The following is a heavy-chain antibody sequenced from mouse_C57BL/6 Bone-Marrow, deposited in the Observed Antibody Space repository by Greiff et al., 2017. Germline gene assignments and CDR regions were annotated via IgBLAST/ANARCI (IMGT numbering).Heavy chain of an antibody. J-gene: IGHJ4*01. V-gene: IGHV1-81*01. CDR2: IYPRSGNT. D-gene: IGHD1-1*01. CDR3: ATYYGTYAMDY. CDR1: GYTFTSYG. Sequence: QVQLQQSGAELARPGASVKLSCKASGYTFTSYGISWVKQRTGQGLEWIGEIYPRSGNTYYNEKFKGKATLTADKSSSTAYMELRGLTSEDSAVYFCATYYGTYAMDYWGQGTSVTVSS.